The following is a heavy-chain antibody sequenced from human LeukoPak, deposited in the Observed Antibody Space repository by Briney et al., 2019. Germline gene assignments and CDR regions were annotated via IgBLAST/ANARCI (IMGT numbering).Heavy chain of an antibody. Sequence: PGGSLRLSCAASGFTFSSYGMHWVRQAPGKGLEWVSYISSSSSTIYYADSVKGRFTISRDNAKNSLYLQMNSLRAEDTAVYYCARVKESGYYTVGQYFDYWGQGTLVTVSS. D-gene: IGHD3-3*01. J-gene: IGHJ4*02. CDR2: ISSSSSTI. CDR1: GFTFSSYG. CDR3: ARVKESGYYTVGQYFDY. V-gene: IGHV3-48*01.